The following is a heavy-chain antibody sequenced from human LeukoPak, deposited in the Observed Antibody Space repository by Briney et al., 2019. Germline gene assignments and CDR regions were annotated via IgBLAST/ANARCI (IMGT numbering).Heavy chain of an antibody. D-gene: IGHD4-17*01. V-gene: IGHV3-33*06. Sequence: PGGSXXLSXXXSXXTFSSFGMHWVRQAPGKGLEWVAIIWSDGRHKYYADSVKGRFTISRDNSKNTLYLQMNSLRAEDTAVYYCVKRPVGYGDWPSWGQGTLVTVSS. CDR2: IWSDGRHK. CDR3: VKRPVGYGDWPS. CDR1: XXTFSSFG. J-gene: IGHJ4*02.